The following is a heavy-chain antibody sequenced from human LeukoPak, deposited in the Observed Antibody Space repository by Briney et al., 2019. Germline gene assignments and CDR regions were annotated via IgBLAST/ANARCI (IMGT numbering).Heavy chain of an antibody. CDR3: AKDHPTTNCYDSSGPIDY. J-gene: IGHJ4*02. Sequence: GGSLRLSCAASGFTFSSYSMNWVRQAPGKGLEWLSSISSSSSYIYYADSVKGRFTISRDNAKNSLYLQMNSLRAEDTAVYYCAKDHPTTNCYDSSGPIDYWGQGTLVTVSS. CDR1: GFTFSSYS. CDR2: ISSSSSYI. D-gene: IGHD3-22*01. V-gene: IGHV3-21*01.